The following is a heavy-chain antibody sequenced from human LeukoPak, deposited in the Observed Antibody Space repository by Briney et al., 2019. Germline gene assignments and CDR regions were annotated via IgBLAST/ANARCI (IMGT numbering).Heavy chain of an antibody. CDR2: IQYDGSEK. CDR1: GFTFSSYG. Sequence: PGGSLRLSCAASGFTFSSYGMHWVRQAPGKGLEWVAFIQYDGSEKYYADSVKGRFTISRDNSKNTLYLQMNSLRAEDTAVYYCAEEDGSAATFDYWGQGTLVTVSS. CDR3: AEEDGSAATFDY. D-gene: IGHD2-15*01. V-gene: IGHV3-30*02. J-gene: IGHJ4*02.